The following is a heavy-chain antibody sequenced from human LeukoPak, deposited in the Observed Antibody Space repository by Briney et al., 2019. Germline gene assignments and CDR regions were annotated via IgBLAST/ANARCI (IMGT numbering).Heavy chain of an antibody. Sequence: SETLSLTCTVSGGSISSGSYYWSWIRQPAGKGLEWIGRICTSGSTNYNPSLKSRVTISVDTSKNQFSLKLSSVTAADTAVYYCARGNSNYVFDYWGQGTLVTVSS. V-gene: IGHV4-61*02. CDR2: ICTSGST. D-gene: IGHD4-11*01. J-gene: IGHJ4*02. CDR1: GGSISSGSYY. CDR3: ARGNSNYVFDY.